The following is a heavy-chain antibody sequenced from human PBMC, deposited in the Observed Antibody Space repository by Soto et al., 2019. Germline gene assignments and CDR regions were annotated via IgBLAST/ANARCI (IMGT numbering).Heavy chain of an antibody. Sequence: GASVKVSGKASGGTFSSYAISWERQAPGQGLEWMGGIIPIFGTANYAQKFQGRVTITADESTSTAYMELSSLRSEDTAVYYCARRRYYDSSGYAFDIWGQGTMVTVS. CDR2: IIPIFGTA. J-gene: IGHJ3*02. D-gene: IGHD3-22*01. V-gene: IGHV1-69*13. CDR3: ARRRYYDSSGYAFDI. CDR1: GGTFSSYA.